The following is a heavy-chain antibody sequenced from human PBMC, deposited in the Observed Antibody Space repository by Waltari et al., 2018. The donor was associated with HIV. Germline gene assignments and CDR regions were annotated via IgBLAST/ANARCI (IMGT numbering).Heavy chain of an antibody. J-gene: IGHJ6*02. Sequence: EVQLLESGGGLVQPGGSLRLSCAASGFPFSRYALSWVRQAPGKGLEWVSAISGSGSSTYYADSVKGRFTISRDNSKNTLYLQMNSLRAEDTAVYYCAKDPMDIVATINYYGMDVWGQGTTVTVSS. D-gene: IGHD5-12*01. CDR1: GFPFSRYA. CDR2: ISGSGSST. CDR3: AKDPMDIVATINYYGMDV. V-gene: IGHV3-23*01.